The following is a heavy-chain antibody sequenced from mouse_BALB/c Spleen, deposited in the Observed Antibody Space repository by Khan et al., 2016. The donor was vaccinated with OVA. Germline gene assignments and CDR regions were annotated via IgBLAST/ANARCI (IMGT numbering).Heavy chain of an antibody. CDR1: GFSLTNYG. CDR3: ARQPYYHYNVMDY. J-gene: IGHJ4*01. CDR2: IWSDGST. D-gene: IGHD2-10*01. V-gene: IGHV2-6-1*01. Sequence: VQLVESGPGLVAPSQSLSITCTISGFSLTNYGVHWVRQPPGKGLEWLAVIWSDGSTTYNSALKSRLTITKDNSKSQVFLKMNSRQTDDTAIYFCARQPYYHYNVMDYWGQGTSVTVSS.